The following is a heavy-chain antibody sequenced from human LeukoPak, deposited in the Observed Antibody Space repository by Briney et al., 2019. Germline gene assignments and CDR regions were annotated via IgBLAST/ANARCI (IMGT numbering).Heavy chain of an antibody. J-gene: IGHJ4*02. V-gene: IGHV3-11*04. CDR3: ARHSSGWRFDY. CDR2: IISSGTTI. CDR1: GFTFSDYY. Sequence: GGSLRLSCAASGFTFSDYYMSWIRQAPGKGLEWLSYIISSGTTIYYADSVKGRFTVSRDNAKNSLHLQMNSLRAEDTAVYYCARHSSGWRFDYWGQGTLVTVSS. D-gene: IGHD3-22*01.